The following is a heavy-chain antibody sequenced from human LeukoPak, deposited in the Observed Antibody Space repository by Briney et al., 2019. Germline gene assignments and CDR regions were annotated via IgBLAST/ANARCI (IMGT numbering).Heavy chain of an antibody. V-gene: IGHV4-30-4*01. J-gene: IGHJ6*02. CDR1: GGSISSGDYY. CDR2: IYYSGST. CDR3: ARGLYYDFWSGSHYGMDV. D-gene: IGHD3-3*01. Sequence: SQTLSLTCTVSGGSISSGDYYWSWIRQPPGKGLEWIGYIYYSGSTYYNPSLKSRVTISVDTSKNQFSLKLGSVTAADTAVYYCARGLYYDFWSGSHYGMDVWGQGTTVTVSS.